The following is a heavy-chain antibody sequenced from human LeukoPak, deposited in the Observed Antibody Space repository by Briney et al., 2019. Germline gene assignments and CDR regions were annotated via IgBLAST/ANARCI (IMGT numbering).Heavy chain of an antibody. CDR1: GGSISSYY. Sequence: SETLSLTCTVSGGSISSYYWSWIRQPPGKGLEWIGYIYYSGSTNYNPSLKSRVTISVDTSKNQFSLELSSVTAADTAVYYCARNRGSYYNYYYYYMDVWGKGTTVTVSS. D-gene: IGHD1-26*01. CDR3: ARNRGSYYNYYYYYMDV. CDR2: IYYSGST. V-gene: IGHV4-59*01. J-gene: IGHJ6*03.